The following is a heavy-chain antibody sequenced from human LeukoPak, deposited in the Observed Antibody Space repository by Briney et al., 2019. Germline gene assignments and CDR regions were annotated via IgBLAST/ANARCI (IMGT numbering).Heavy chain of an antibody. CDR3: ARTYGDYVYYFDY. Sequence: KASETLSLTCTVSGGSISSGGYYWSWIRQHPGKGLEWIGYIYYSGNTYYNPSLKSRVTISVDTSKNQFSLKLSSVTAADTAVYYCARTYGDYVYYFDYWGQGTPVTVSS. J-gene: IGHJ4*02. D-gene: IGHD4-17*01. CDR1: GGSISSGGYY. CDR2: IYYSGNT. V-gene: IGHV4-31*03.